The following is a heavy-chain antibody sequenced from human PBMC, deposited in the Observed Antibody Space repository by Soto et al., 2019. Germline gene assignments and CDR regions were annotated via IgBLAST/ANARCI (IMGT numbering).Heavy chain of an antibody. CDR1: GGTFSSYT. J-gene: IGHJ5*02. CDR2: IIPILGIA. CDR3: ARDLDCSGGSCYSYNWFDP. D-gene: IGHD2-15*01. Sequence: SVKVSCKASGGTFSSYTISWVRQAPGQGLEWMGRIIPILGIANYAQKFQGRVTITADKSTSTAYMELSSLRSEDTAVYYCARDLDCSGGSCYSYNWFDPWGQGTLVTVSS. V-gene: IGHV1-69*04.